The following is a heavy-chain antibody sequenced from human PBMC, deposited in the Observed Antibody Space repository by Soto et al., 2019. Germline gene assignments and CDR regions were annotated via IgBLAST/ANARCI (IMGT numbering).Heavy chain of an antibody. CDR2: IYYSGST. CDR1: GGSISSYY. V-gene: IGHV4-59*08. D-gene: IGHD1-26*01. CDR3: ARGSLRSPIPGFDY. J-gene: IGHJ4*02. Sequence: SETLSLTCTVSGGSISSYYWSWIRQPPGKGLEWIGYIYYSGSTNYNPSLKSRVTISVDTSKNQFSLKLSSVTAADTAVYYCARGSLRSPIPGFDYWGQGTLVTVSS.